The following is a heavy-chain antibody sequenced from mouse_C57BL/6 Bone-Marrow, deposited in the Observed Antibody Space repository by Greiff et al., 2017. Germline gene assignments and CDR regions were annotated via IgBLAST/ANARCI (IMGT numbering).Heavy chain of an antibody. CDR3: TTRPLHY. CDR1: GFNIKDDY. J-gene: IGHJ2*01. Sequence: EVQVVESGAELVRPGASVKLSCTASGFNIKDDYMHWVKQRPEQGLEWIGWIDPENGDTEYASKFQGKATITADTSSNTAYLQLSSLTSEDTAVYYCTTRPLHYWGQGTTLTVSS. V-gene: IGHV14-4*01. CDR2: IDPENGDT.